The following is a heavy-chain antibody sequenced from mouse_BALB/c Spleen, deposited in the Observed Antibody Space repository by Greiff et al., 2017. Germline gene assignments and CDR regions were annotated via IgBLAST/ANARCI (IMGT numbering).Heavy chain of an antibody. CDR2: ISYSGST. CDR1: GDSITSGY. V-gene: IGHV3-8*02. D-gene: IGHD1-3*01. CDR3: ARYIRGLGYAMDY. Sequence: VQLKESGPSLVKPSQTLSLTCSVTGDSITSGYWNWIRKFPGNKLEYMGYISYSGSTYYNPSLKSRISITRDTSKNQYYLQLNSVTTEDTATYYCARYIRGLGYAMDYWGQGTSVTVSS. J-gene: IGHJ4*01.